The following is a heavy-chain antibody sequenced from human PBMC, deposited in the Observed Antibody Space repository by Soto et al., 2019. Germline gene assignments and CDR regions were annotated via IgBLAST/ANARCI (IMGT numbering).Heavy chain of an antibody. D-gene: IGHD2-21*02. CDR2: INAPATST. Sequence: EVQLVESGGRLVQPGGSLRLSCAASGFIFSNFGLTWLRQAPGKGLEWVSHINAPATSTLYANSVRGRFAISRDNARNSVYLQMSSLTGEDTAVYYCTRDPEGDLDFDYWGQGTLVTVSS. V-gene: IGHV3-48*03. J-gene: IGHJ4*02. CDR3: TRDPEGDLDFDY. CDR1: GFIFSNFG.